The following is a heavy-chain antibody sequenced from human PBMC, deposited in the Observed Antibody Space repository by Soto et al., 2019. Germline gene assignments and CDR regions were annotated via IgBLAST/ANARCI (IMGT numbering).Heavy chain of an antibody. CDR3: ARQTKSATYYYDSSGSDY. D-gene: IGHD3-22*01. J-gene: IGHJ4*02. V-gene: IGHV5-51*01. Sequence: GDSLKISCKGSGYSFTSYWIGWVRQMPGKGLEWMGIIYPGDSDTRYSPSFQGQVTISADKFISTAYLQWSSLKASDTAMYYCARQTKSATYYYDSSGSDYWGQGTLVTVSS. CDR2: IYPGDSDT. CDR1: GYSFTSYW.